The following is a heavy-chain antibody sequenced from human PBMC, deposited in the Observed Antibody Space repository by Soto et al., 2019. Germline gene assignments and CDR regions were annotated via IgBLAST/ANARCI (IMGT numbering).Heavy chain of an antibody. J-gene: IGHJ5*02. D-gene: IGHD3-10*01. V-gene: IGHV1-18*01. CDR1: GYTFTNYG. CDR2: ISGYNGNT. Sequence: QVQLVQSGAEVKKPGASVKVSCKASGYTFTNYGITWVRQAPGQGLEWMGWISGYNGNTKNAQKLQGRVTMTTDTATSTAYMALRSLRSDDTAVYYCARGVGSGSYYNQYNWFDPWGQGTLVTVSS. CDR3: ARGVGSGSYYNQYNWFDP.